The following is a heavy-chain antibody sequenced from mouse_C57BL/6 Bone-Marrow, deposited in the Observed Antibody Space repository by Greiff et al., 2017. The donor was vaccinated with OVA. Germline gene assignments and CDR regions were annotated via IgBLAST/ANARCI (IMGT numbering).Heavy chain of an antibody. CDR3: ARWHDSYAMDY. V-gene: IGHV1-72*01. CDR2: IDPHSGGT. J-gene: IGHJ4*01. Sequence: VQLQQPGAELVKPGASVKLSCKASGYTFTSYWMHWVKQRPGRGLEWIGRIDPHSGGTKYNEKFKSKATLTVDKPSSTAYMQRSSLTSEDSAVYYCARWHDSYAMDYWGQGTSVTVSS. D-gene: IGHD3-1*01. CDR1: GYTFTSYW.